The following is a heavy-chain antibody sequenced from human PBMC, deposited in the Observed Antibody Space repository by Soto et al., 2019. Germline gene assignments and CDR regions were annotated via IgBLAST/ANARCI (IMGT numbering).Heavy chain of an antibody. CDR1: GGSISSYY. D-gene: IGHD3-10*01. CDR3: ARHNYGSGSTYFDY. V-gene: IGHV4-59*08. CDR2: IYYSGST. J-gene: IGHJ4*02. Sequence: QVQLQESGPGLVKPSETLSLTCTVSGGSISSYYWSWIRQPPGKGLEWSGYIYYSGSTNYNPSLKSRVTISVDTSKNQFTLKLNSMTAAYTAVYYCARHNYGSGSTYFDYWGQGTLVTVSS.